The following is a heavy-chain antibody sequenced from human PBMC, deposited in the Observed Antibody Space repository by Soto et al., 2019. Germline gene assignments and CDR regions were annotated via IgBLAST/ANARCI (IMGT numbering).Heavy chain of an antibody. D-gene: IGHD4-4*01. Sequence: QVQLVQSGAEVKKPGASVNVSCRASGYTFNDYFLHWVRQAPGQGLEWMGWINPNSGSPHLAEKFEGLVTMTRDASITTVYLVINRLRSDDTAVYYCARVTATSPDAWLDPWGQGTLVTVSS. CDR2: INPNSGSP. V-gene: IGHV1-2*04. CDR3: ARVTATSPDAWLDP. CDR1: GYTFNDYF. J-gene: IGHJ5*02.